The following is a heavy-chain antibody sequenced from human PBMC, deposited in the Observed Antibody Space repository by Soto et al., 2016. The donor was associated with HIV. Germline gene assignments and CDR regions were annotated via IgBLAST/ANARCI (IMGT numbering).Heavy chain of an antibody. CDR2: ISGSGHAT. D-gene: IGHD3-22*01. V-gene: IGHV3-23*01. J-gene: IGHJ4*02. Sequence: EVQLLESGGGLVQLGGSLRLSCGASGFTFNNFAMSWVRQAPGKGLEWVSVISGSGHATYYAASVEGRFTISRDNSKNLLYLQMNSLRVEDTALYYCTKDRSPSYHSESSGSDYWGPGTRVAVSS. CDR1: GFTFNNFA. CDR3: TKDRSPSYHSESSGSDY.